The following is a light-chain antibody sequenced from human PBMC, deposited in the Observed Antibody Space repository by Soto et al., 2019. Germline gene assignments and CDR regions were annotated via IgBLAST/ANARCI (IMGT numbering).Light chain of an antibody. CDR1: SSDVGGYNY. V-gene: IGLV2-8*02. CDR3: RSYAGNTWV. J-gene: IGLJ1*01. Sequence: QSVLTQPPSASRSPGQSVTISCTGTSSDVGGYNYVSWYQQHPGKAPKLMIYEVSKRPSGVPDRFSGSKSGNTASPTVSGLQAEDEADYYCRSYAGNTWVFGTGTKVTVL. CDR2: EVS.